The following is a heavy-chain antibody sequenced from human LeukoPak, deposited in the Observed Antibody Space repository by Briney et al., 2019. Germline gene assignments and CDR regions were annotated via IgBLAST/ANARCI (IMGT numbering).Heavy chain of an antibody. CDR3: ARDAGYYYDSSGYHPDAFDI. D-gene: IGHD3-22*01. CDR2: IKQDGSEK. CDR1: GFTFSSYW. V-gene: IGHV3-7*03. J-gene: IGHJ3*02. Sequence: GGSLRLSCAASGFTFSSYWMSWVCQAPGKGLEWVANIKQDGSEKYYVDSVKGRFTISRDNAKNSLYLQMNSLRAEDTAVYYCARDAGYYYDSSGYHPDAFDIWGQGTMVTVSS.